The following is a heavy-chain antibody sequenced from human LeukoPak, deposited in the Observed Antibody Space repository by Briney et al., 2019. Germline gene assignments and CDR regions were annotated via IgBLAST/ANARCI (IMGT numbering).Heavy chain of an antibody. D-gene: IGHD4-17*01. V-gene: IGHV4-39*07. CDR3: ARAPYGDPPGYYYMDV. Sequence: SETLSLTCTVSGGSISSSSYYWGWIRQPPGKVLEWIGSIYYSGSTYYNPSLKSRVTISVDTSKNQFSLKLSSVTAADTAVYYCARAPYGDPPGYYYMDVWGKGTTVTVSS. J-gene: IGHJ6*03. CDR1: GGSISSSSYY. CDR2: IYYSGST.